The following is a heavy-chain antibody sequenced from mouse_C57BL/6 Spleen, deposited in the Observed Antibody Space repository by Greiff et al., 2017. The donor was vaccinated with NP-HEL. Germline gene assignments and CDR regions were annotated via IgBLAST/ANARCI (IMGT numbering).Heavy chain of an antibody. D-gene: IGHD1-1*01. J-gene: IGHJ1*03. V-gene: IGHV1-53*01. CDR2: INPSNGGT. Sequence: QVQLQQSGTELVKPGASVKLSCKASGYTFTSYWMHWVKQRPGQGLEWIGNINPSNGGTNYNEKFKSKATLTVDKSSSTAYMQLSSLTSEDSAVYYCASPNYYGSSWYFDVWGTGTTVTVSS. CDR1: GYTFTSYW. CDR3: ASPNYYGSSWYFDV.